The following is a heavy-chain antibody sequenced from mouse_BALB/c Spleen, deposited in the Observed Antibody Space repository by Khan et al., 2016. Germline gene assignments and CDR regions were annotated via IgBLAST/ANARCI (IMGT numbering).Heavy chain of an antibody. Sequence: VQLKESGPDLVKPSQSLSLTCTVTGYSITSGYSWHWIRQFPGNKLEWMGYIHYSGGTKYIPSLKSRISITRDTSKNQFFLQFNSVTPEDTATYYCTRSHGYYAMDYWGQGTSVTVSS. CDR2: IHYSGGT. V-gene: IGHV3-1*02. J-gene: IGHJ4*01. CDR1: GYSITSGYS. CDR3: TRSHGYYAMDY.